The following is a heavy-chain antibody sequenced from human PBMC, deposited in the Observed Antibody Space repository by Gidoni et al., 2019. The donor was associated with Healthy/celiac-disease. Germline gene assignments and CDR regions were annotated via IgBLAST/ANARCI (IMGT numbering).Heavy chain of an antibody. Sequence: QVQLQESGPGLVKPSETLSLTCTVPGGSIRSYYWSWIRQPPGKGLEWIGYIYYSGSTNYNPSLKSRVTISVDTSKNQFSLKLSSVTAADTAVYYCASTPGYSSGWYWFDPWGQGTLVTVSS. D-gene: IGHD6-19*01. V-gene: IGHV4-59*01. CDR3: ASTPGYSSGWYWFDP. CDR2: IYYSGST. J-gene: IGHJ5*02. CDR1: GGSIRSYY.